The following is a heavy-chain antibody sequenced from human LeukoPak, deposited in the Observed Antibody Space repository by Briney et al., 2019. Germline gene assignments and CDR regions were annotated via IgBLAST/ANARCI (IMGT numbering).Heavy chain of an antibody. V-gene: IGHV3-20*04. Sequence: GGSLRLSCAASGFTFDDYGMSWVRQAPGKGLEWVSGINWNGGSTGYADSVKGRFTISRDNAKNSLYLQMNSLRAEDTALYYCARNNRVYDSSGHFDCWGQGTLVTVSS. J-gene: IGHJ4*02. CDR2: INWNGGST. CDR3: ARNNRVYDSSGHFDC. CDR1: GFTFDDYG. D-gene: IGHD3-22*01.